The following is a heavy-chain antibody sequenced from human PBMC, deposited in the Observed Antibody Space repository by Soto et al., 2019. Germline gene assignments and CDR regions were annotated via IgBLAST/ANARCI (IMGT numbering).Heavy chain of an antibody. CDR1: GFILNNYA. J-gene: IGHJ3*01. CDR2: IGGTDGDSDGVP. Sequence: VQLLESGGDLVQPGGSLRLSCVASGFILNNYAMSWVRQAPGKGLEWVSTIGGTDGDSDGVPWYEDSVKGRFTIFMDSSATTLFMHMDNLRAGDSALYYCVITGRNWGAFDFWGQGTTVVVSS. V-gene: IGHV3-23*01. D-gene: IGHD7-27*01. CDR3: VITGRNWGAFDF.